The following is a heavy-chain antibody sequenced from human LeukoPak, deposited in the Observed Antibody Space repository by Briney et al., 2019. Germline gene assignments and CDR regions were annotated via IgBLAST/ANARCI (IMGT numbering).Heavy chain of an antibody. V-gene: IGHV1-69*05. CDR2: IIPIFGTA. J-gene: IGHJ4*02. D-gene: IGHD5-12*01. CDR1: GGTFSSYA. CDR3: ARDRPDRYSGYDPRELDY. Sequence: GSSVKVSCKASGGTFSSYAISWVRQAPGQGLEWMGGIIPIFGTANYAQKFQGRVTITTDESTSTAYMELSSLRSEDTAVYYCARDRPDRYSGYDPRELDYWGQGTLVTVSS.